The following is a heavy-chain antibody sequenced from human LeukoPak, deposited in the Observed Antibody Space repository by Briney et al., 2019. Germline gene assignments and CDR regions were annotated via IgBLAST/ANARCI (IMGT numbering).Heavy chain of an antibody. CDR2: FDPEDGET. D-gene: IGHD3-16*02. V-gene: IGHV1-24*01. J-gene: IGHJ4*02. CDR3: ATDLTFGGVIEFDY. CDR1: GYTLTELS. Sequence: ASVKVSCKVSGYTLTELSMHWVRQAPGKGLEWMGRFDPEDGETIYAQKFQGRVTMTEDTSTDTAYMELSSLRSEDTAVYYCATDLTFGGVIEFDYWGQGTLVTVSS.